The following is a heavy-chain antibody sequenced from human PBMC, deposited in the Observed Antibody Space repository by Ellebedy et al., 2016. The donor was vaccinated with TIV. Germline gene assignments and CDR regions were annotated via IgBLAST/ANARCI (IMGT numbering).Heavy chain of an antibody. CDR2: IGPRSDYK. CDR3: AKKLVSRDSLTFDY. V-gene: IGHV3-23*01. Sequence: PGGSLRLSCAASGFTFSNYAMAWVRQPPGKGLEWVSAIGPRSDYKFYADSVKGRITISRDNSENTLFLQMHSLRGEETAVYYCAKKLVSRDSLTFDYWGQGVLVTVSS. CDR1: GFTFSNYA. D-gene: IGHD3-9*01. J-gene: IGHJ4*02.